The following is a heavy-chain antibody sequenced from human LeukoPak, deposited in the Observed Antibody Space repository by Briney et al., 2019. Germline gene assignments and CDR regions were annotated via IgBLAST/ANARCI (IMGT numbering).Heavy chain of an antibody. CDR3: ARDQVGGSGSSQALYYYYGMDV. CDR2: IYSGGST. V-gene: IGHV3-66*01. Sequence: GGSLRLSCAASGFTVSSNYMSWVRQAPGKGLEWVSVIYSGGSTYYADSVKGRFTIPRDNSKNTLYLQMNSLRAEDTAVYYCARDQVGGSGSSQALYYYYGMDVWGQGTTVTVSS. D-gene: IGHD3-10*01. J-gene: IGHJ6*02. CDR1: GFTVSSNY.